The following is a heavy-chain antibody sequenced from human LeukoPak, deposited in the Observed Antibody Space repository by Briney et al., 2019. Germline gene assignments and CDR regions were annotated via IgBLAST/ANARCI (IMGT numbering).Heavy chain of an antibody. CDR1: GFTFSSYS. J-gene: IGHJ4*02. CDR3: ALERDSYYFDY. V-gene: IGHV3-21*01. D-gene: IGHD3/OR15-3a*01. CDR2: ISSSSSYI. Sequence: PGGSLRLSCAASGFTFSSYSMYWVRQAPGKGLEWVSSISSSSSYIYYADSVKGRFTISRDNAKNSLYLQMNSLRAEDTAVYYCALERDSYYFDYWGQGTLVTVSS.